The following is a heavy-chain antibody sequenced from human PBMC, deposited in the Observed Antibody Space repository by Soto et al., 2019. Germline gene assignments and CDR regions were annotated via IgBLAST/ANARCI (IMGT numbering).Heavy chain of an antibody. CDR2: FDPEDGET. CDR1: GYTLTDLS. CDR3: ATLSSSWYWFDP. V-gene: IGHV1-24*01. Sequence: ASVKVSCKVSGYTLTDLSMHWVRQAPGKGLEWMGGFDPEDGETIYAQKFQGRVTMTEDTSTDTAYMELSSLRSEDTAVYYCATLSSSWYWFDPWGQGTLVTVSS. J-gene: IGHJ5*02. D-gene: IGHD6-13*01.